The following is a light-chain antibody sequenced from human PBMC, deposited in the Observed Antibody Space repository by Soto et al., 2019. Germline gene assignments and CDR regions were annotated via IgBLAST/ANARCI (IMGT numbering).Light chain of an antibody. Sequence: EIVLTQSPGTLSLSPGERATLSCRASQSVYKNFLAWYQQKPGQAPRLLINGASNRATGIPDRFSGSGSGTNFSLNNDRLEPEDFAVYLCQQYGSSPTTFGGGTKVAIK. CDR1: QSVYKNF. J-gene: IGKJ4*01. CDR2: GAS. CDR3: QQYGSSPTT. V-gene: IGKV3-20*01.